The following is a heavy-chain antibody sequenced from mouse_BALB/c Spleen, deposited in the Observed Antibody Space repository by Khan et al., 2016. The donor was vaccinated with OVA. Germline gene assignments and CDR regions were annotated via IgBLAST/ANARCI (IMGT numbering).Heavy chain of an antibody. CDR3: ARAVSYFYAVDY. V-gene: IGHV9-3-1*01. CDR1: GYTFTNYG. D-gene: IGHD1-1*01. CDR2: INTYTGEP. J-gene: IGHJ4*01. Sequence: QIQLVQSGPELEKPGGTVKISCKASGYTFTNYGMNWVKQAPGQGLKWMGWINTYTGEPTYADDFKGRFAFSLETSASTAYLPINHLKNEDTATYFCARAVSYFYAVDYWGQGTSVTVAS.